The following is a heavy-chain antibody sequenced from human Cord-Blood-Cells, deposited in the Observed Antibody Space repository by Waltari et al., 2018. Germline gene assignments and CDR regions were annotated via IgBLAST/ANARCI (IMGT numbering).Heavy chain of an antibody. CDR1: GGSFSGYY. Sequence: QVQLQQWGAGLLKPSETLSLTCAVYGGSFSGYYWSWIRQPPGKGLEWIGEINHSGITNYNPSLKSRVTISVDTSKNQFSLKLSSVTAADTAVYYCARQVEVTATFDYWGQGTLVTVSS. V-gene: IGHV4-34*01. CDR3: ARQVEVTATFDY. D-gene: IGHD2-21*02. CDR2: INHSGIT. J-gene: IGHJ4*02.